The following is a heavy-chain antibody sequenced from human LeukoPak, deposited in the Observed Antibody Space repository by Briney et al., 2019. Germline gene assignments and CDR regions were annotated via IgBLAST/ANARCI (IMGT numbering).Heavy chain of an antibody. V-gene: IGHV3-48*01. J-gene: IGHJ4*02. CDR3: ARDKIQWLRYSYFDY. Sequence: PGGFLRLSCKASGFTFSRYGMNWVRQAPGRGLEWLSYTSGSSGSTIYYAQSVRGRFTISRDDAKNTLYLQMNSLRADDTAVYFCARDKIQWLRYSYFDYWGQGVLVTVSS. CDR2: TSGSSGSTI. CDR1: GFTFSRYG. D-gene: IGHD5-12*01.